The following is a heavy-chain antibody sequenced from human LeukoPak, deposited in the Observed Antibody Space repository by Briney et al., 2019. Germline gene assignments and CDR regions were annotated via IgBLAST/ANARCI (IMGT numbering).Heavy chain of an antibody. D-gene: IGHD6-13*01. V-gene: IGHV3-33*06. CDR3: AKGAAAGTGYFDY. J-gene: IGHJ4*02. Sequence: GRSLRLSCAASGFTFSSYGMHWVRQAPGKGLEWVAVIWYDGSNKYYADSVKGRFTISGDNSKNTLYLQMNSLRAEDTAVYYCAKGAAAGTGYFDYWGQGTLVTVSS. CDR1: GFTFSSYG. CDR2: IWYDGSNK.